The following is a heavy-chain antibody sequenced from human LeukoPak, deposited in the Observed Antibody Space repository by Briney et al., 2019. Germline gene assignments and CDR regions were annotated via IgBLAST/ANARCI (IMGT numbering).Heavy chain of an antibody. CDR1: GFTFSSYS. J-gene: IGHJ4*02. Sequence: GGSLRLSCAASGFTFSSYSMNWVRQAPGKGLEWVSSISSSSSYIYYADSVKGRFTISRDNAKNTLYLQMNSLRAEDTAVYYCARDRGYSSSWEGDYFDYWGQGTLVTVSS. CDR2: ISSSSSYI. CDR3: ARDRGYSSSWEGDYFDY. V-gene: IGHV3-21*01. D-gene: IGHD6-13*01.